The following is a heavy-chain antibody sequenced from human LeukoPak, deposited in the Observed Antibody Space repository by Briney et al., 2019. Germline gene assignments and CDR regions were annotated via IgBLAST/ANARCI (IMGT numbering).Heavy chain of an antibody. CDR2: IHFNGNT. CDR1: GDSISNNY. J-gene: IGHJ4*02. Sequence: SETLSLTCTVSGDSISNNYWSWIRQPAGKGLEWISRIHFNGNTDYNPSLKSRVTTSIDTPKNQFSLKLSSVTAADTAVFYCARDRGGSSWYNYYDAWGQGILVTVSS. V-gene: IGHV4-4*07. CDR3: ARDRGGSSWYNYYDA. D-gene: IGHD6-13*01.